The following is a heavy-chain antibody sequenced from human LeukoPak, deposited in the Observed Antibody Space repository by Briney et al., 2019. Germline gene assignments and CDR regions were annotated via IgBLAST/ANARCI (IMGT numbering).Heavy chain of an antibody. CDR3: ASGNRRYFDWFRPHDAFDI. Sequence: SETLSLTCTVSGGSISSYYWSWIRQPAGKGLEWIGRIYTSGSTNYNPSLKGRVTMSVDTSKNQFSLKLSSVTAADTAVYYCASGNRRYFDWFRPHDAFDIWGQGTMVTVSS. D-gene: IGHD3-9*01. J-gene: IGHJ3*02. CDR1: GGSISSYY. CDR2: IYTSGST. V-gene: IGHV4-4*07.